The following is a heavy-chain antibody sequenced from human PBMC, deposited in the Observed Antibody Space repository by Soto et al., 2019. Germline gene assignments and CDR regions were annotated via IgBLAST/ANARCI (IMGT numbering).Heavy chain of an antibody. CDR3: ARGPYYDILTGYSPNFDY. Sequence: SETLSLTCAVYGGSFSGYYWSWIRQPPGKGLEWIGEINHSGSTNYNPSLKSRVTISVDTSKNQFSLKLSSVTAADTAVYYCARGPYYDILTGYSPNFDYWGQGTLVTVSS. CDR2: INHSGST. CDR1: GGSFSGYY. V-gene: IGHV4-34*01. D-gene: IGHD3-9*01. J-gene: IGHJ4*02.